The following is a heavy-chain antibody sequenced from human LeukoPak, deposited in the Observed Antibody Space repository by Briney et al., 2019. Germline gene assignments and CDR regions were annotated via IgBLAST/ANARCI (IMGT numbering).Heavy chain of an antibody. V-gene: IGHV3-66*01. CDR3: ARGPSGYHNT. Sequence: PSETLSLTCAVYGGSFSGYYWSWVRQAPGKGLKWVSDISASGGSTYYADSVKGRFTISRDNSKNTLYLQMNSLRAEDTAVYYCARGPSGYHNTGGQGTLVTVSS. J-gene: IGHJ4*02. CDR2: SASGGST. D-gene: IGHD5-12*01. CDR1: GGSFSGYY.